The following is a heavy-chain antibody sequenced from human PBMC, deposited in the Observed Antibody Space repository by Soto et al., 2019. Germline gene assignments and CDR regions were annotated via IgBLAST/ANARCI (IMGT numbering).Heavy chain of an antibody. J-gene: IGHJ5*02. D-gene: IGHD6-13*01. V-gene: IGHV3-7*01. CDR2: IKQDGSEK. CDR1: GFTFSSYW. Sequence: PGGSLRLSCAASGFTFSSYWMSWVRQAPGKGLEWVANIKQDGSEKYYVDSVKGRFTISRDNAKNSLYLQMNSLRAEDTAVYYCARDYKAAAVDWFDPWGQGTLVTVSS. CDR3: ARDYKAAAVDWFDP.